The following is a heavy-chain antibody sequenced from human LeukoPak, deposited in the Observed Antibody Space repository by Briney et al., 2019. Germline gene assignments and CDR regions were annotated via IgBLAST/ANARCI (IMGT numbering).Heavy chain of an antibody. V-gene: IGHV3-7*01. CDR3: AREQITMVRGVIIKVPTGYMDV. D-gene: IGHD3-10*01. CDR1: GFTFSSYW. Sequence: PGGSLRLSCAASGFTFSSYWMSWVRQAPGKGLEWVANIKQDGSEKYYVDSVKGRFTISRDNAKNSLYLQMNSLRAEDTAVYYCAREQITMVRGVIIKVPTGYMDVWGKGTTVTVSS. J-gene: IGHJ6*03. CDR2: IKQDGSEK.